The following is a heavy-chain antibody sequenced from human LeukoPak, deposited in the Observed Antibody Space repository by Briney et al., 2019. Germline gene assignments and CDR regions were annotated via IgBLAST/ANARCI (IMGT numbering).Heavy chain of an antibody. J-gene: IGHJ5*02. V-gene: IGHV3-49*05. Sequence: NPGGSLRLSCTASGFTFGDYAMSRFRQAPGKGLEWVGFIRSKAYGGTTEYAASVKGRFTISRDDSKSIAYLQMNSLKTEDTAVYYCTRDPVVYGSGSSRFDPWGQETLVTVSS. CDR1: GFTFGDYA. CDR2: IRSKAYGGTT. CDR3: TRDPVVYGSGSSRFDP. D-gene: IGHD3-10*01.